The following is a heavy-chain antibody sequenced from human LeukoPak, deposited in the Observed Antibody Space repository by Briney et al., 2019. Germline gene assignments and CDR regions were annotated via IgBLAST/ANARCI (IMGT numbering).Heavy chain of an antibody. V-gene: IGHV1-2*02. Sequence: GASVKVSCKASGYTFTGYYMHWVRQAPGQGLEWMGWINPNSGGTNYAQKFQGRVTMARDTSISTAYMELSRLRSDDTAVYYCARTFGDFWTQGPWGQGTLVTVSS. D-gene: IGHD3/OR15-3a*01. J-gene: IGHJ5*02. CDR3: ARTFGDFWTQGP. CDR1: GYTFTGYY. CDR2: INPNSGGT.